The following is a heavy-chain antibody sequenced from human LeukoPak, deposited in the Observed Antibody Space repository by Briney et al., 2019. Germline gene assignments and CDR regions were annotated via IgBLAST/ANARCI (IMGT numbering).Heavy chain of an antibody. CDR3: AKVMFGEFFPQGNIEY. CDR1: GFRFDDYA. D-gene: IGHD3-10*02. J-gene: IGHJ4*02. CDR2: TSWNSDRV. V-gene: IGHV3-9*01. Sequence: GGSLRLSCAGSGFRFDDYAMHWVRQAPGKGLEWVSGTSWNSDRVAYSDSVKGRFTISRDNANNALYLQMNGLRPEDTALYFCAKVMFGEFFPQGNIEYWGQGTLVTVSS.